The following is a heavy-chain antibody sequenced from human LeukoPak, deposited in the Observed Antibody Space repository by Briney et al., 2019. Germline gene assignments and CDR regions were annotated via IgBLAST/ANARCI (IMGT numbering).Heavy chain of an antibody. CDR1: GGTFSIYA. V-gene: IGHV1-69*01. J-gene: IGHJ6*02. CDR2: IIPIFGTA. D-gene: IGHD1/OR15-1a*01. CDR3: AEKGNWNKDYYGMDV. Sequence: GASVKVSCKASGGTFSIYAISWVRQAPGQGLEWMGGIIPIFGTANYAQKFQGRVTITADESTSTAYMELSSLRSEDTAVYYCAEKGNWNKDYYGMDVWGQGTTVTVSS.